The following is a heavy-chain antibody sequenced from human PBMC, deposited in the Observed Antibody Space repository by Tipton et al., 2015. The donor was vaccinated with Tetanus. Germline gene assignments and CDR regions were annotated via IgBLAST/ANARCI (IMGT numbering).Heavy chain of an antibody. CDR3: AGVTAQRTELYFDH. CDR2: VYYTGST. D-gene: IGHD6-13*01. CDR1: GGSLRSGDYQ. V-gene: IGHV4-61*08. Sequence: TLSLTCSVSGGSLRSGDYQWNWIRQPPGKGLEWIGYVYYTGSTNHNPSLKSRVTISMDRSKNQISLQLTSVTAADTAVYFCAGVTAQRTELYFDHWGQGTLVTVSS. J-gene: IGHJ4*02.